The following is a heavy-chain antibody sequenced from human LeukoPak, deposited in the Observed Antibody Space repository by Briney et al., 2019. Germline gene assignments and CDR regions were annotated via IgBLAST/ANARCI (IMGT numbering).Heavy chain of an antibody. CDR2: INSHGGNT. Sequence: PGGSLRLSCAASGFTFSSYAMSWVRQAPGKGLEYVSAINSHGGNTFYADSVKGRFTISRDNSKNTLFLQMSSLRAEDTAVYYCARDGVDTAMVTRDNDAFDIWGQGTMVTVSS. V-gene: IGHV3-64D*06. CDR3: ARDGVDTAMVTRDNDAFDI. D-gene: IGHD5-18*01. J-gene: IGHJ3*02. CDR1: GFTFSSYA.